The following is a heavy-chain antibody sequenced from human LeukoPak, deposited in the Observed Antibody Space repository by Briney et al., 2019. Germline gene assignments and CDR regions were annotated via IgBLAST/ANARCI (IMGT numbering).Heavy chain of an antibody. CDR3: AKYLRSGSYYDY. CDR2: ISGSGGST. V-gene: IGHV3-23*01. Sequence: GGSLRLSCAASGFTFINYAMSWVRQAPGRGLEWVSAISGSGGSTYYADSVKGRFTISRDNSKNTLYLQMNSLRAEDTAVYYCAKYLRSGSYYDYWGRGTLVTVSS. J-gene: IGHJ4*02. D-gene: IGHD1-26*01. CDR1: GFTFINYA.